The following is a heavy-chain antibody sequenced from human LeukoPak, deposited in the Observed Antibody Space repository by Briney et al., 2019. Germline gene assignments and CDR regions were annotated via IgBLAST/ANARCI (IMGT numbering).Heavy chain of an antibody. D-gene: IGHD7-27*01. CDR2: IHPKTGVT. CDR3: ARDHNWGPDY. Sequence: ASVTVSCKASGYSFTDHYLHWLRQAPGQGLEWMAWIHPKTGVTNYAERFQGRLSLTRDTSISTLYMDLNSLTSDDTAVYYCARDHNWGPDYWGQGTLVSVSS. J-gene: IGHJ4*02. V-gene: IGHV1-2*02. CDR1: GYSFTDHY.